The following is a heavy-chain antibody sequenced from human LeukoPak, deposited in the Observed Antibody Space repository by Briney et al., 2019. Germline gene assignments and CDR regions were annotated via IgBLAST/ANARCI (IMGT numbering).Heavy chain of an antibody. CDR2: TYYKSKRYS. V-gene: IGHV6-1*01. D-gene: IGHD1-26*01. Sequence: SQTLSLTCAISGDSVSSNSATWNWIRQSPSRGLGWLGRTYYKSKRYSDYAVSVKSRITINSDTSKNHFSLQLNSVTPEDTAVYYCARVSSPWSPRDAFDIWGQGTMVTVSS. CDR1: GDSVSSNSAT. CDR3: ARVSSPWSPRDAFDI. J-gene: IGHJ3*02.